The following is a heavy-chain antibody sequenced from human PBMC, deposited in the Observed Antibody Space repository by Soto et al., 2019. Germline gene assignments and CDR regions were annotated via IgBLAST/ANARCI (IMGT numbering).Heavy chain of an antibody. D-gene: IGHD1-7*01. J-gene: IGHJ6*02. V-gene: IGHV1-69*13. CDR1: GGTFSSYA. CDR2: IIPIFGTA. CDR3: AGGRNWNYFGTDHYYYYGMDV. Sequence: ASVKVSCKASGGTFSSYAISWVRQAPGQGLEWMGGIIPIFGTANYAQKFQGRVTITADEFTSTAYMELSSLRSEDTAVYYCAGGRNWNYFGTDHYYYYGMDVWGQGTTVTVSS.